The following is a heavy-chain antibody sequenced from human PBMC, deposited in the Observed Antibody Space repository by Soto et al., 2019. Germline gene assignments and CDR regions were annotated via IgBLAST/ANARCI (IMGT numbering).Heavy chain of an antibody. J-gene: IGHJ5*02. D-gene: IGHD3-16*01. Sequence: QVQVVQSGAEVKKPGASVKVSCKASGYPFTSYGINWVRQAPGQGLEWLGWISAYNGDTDYGQKFQGRVTMTTDTSTTTAYRELTSLRSDDTAVYYCARGKQFGWFDPWGQGTLVTVSS. CDR3: ARGKQFGWFDP. CDR1: GYPFTSYG. CDR2: ISAYNGDT. V-gene: IGHV1-18*01.